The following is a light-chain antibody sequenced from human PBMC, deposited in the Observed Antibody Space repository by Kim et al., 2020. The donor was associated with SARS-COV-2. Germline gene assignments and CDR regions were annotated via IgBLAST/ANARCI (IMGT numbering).Light chain of an antibody. V-gene: IGLV1-51*01. Sequence: QSVLTQPPSVSAAPGQKVTISCSGSSSNIGNNYVSWYQQLPGTAPKLLIHDNNKRPSGTPDRFTGSKSGTSATLGITGLQTGDEADYYCGTWDSSLSAWVFGGGTQLTVL. J-gene: IGLJ3*02. CDR1: SSNIGNNY. CDR3: GTWDSSLSAWV. CDR2: DNN.